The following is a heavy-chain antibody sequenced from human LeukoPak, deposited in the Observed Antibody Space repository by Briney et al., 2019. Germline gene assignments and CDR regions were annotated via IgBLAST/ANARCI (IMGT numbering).Heavy chain of an antibody. Sequence: GGSLRLSCAASGFTFSSYSMNWVRQAPGKGLEWVSVIYSGGSTYYADSVKGRFTISRDNSKNTLYLQMNSLRAEDTAVYYCARVRPYYYDSSGYYDYWGQGTLVTVSS. CDR2: IYSGGST. CDR3: ARVRPYYYDSSGYYDY. V-gene: IGHV3-53*01. J-gene: IGHJ4*02. D-gene: IGHD3-22*01. CDR1: GFTFSSYS.